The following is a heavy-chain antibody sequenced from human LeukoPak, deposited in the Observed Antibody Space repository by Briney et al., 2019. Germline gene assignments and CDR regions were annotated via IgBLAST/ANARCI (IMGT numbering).Heavy chain of an antibody. CDR2: FDPEDGET. Sequence: GASVKVSCKVSGYALTELSMHWVRQAPGKGLEWMGGFDPEDGETIYAQKFQGRVTMTEDTSTDTAYMELSSLRSEDTAVYYCATEDPYCSSTSCPQFDYWGQGTLVTVSS. CDR3: ATEDPYCSSTSCPQFDY. D-gene: IGHD2-2*01. CDR1: GYALTELS. V-gene: IGHV1-24*01. J-gene: IGHJ4*02.